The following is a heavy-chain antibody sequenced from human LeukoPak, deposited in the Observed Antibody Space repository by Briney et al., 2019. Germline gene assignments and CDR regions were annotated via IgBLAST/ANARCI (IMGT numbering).Heavy chain of an antibody. CDR2: TYYSGST. CDR1: GGSISSGGYY. J-gene: IGHJ5*02. CDR3: AREQQLPGVSWFDP. Sequence: NPSETLSLTCTVSGGSISSGGYYWSWIRQHPGKGLEWIGYTYYSGSTYYNPSLKSRVTISVDTSKNQFSLKLSSVTAADTAVYYCAREQQLPGVSWFDPWGQGTLVTVSS. V-gene: IGHV4-31*03. D-gene: IGHD6-13*01.